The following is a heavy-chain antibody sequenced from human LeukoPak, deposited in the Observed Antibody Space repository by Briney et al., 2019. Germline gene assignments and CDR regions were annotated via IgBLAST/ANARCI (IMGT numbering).Heavy chain of an antibody. D-gene: IGHD6-13*01. V-gene: IGHV4-34*01. J-gene: IGHJ4*02. Sequence: PSETLSLTCAVYGGSFSGYYWSWIRQPPGKGLEWIGEINHSGSTNYNPSLKSRVTISVDTSKNQFSLKLSSVTAADTAVYYCARVSSGSSWYGVFYLGQGTLVTVSS. CDR3: ARVSSGSSWYGVFY. CDR2: INHSGST. CDR1: GGSFSGYY.